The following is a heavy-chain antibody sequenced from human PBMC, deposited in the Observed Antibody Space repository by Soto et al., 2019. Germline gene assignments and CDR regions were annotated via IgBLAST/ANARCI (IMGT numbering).Heavy chain of an antibody. V-gene: IGHV3-74*01. Sequence: PGGSLRLSCVASGFTFSSNWMYWVRQAPGKGLVWVSRINSDGSRTTYADSVKGRFTISRDNAENTLYLQMNSLRAEDTAVYYCAKAAMYSSPFDSWGQGALVTVSS. CDR3: AKAAMYSSPFDS. D-gene: IGHD2-21*01. J-gene: IGHJ4*02. CDR1: GFTFSSNW. CDR2: INSDGSRT.